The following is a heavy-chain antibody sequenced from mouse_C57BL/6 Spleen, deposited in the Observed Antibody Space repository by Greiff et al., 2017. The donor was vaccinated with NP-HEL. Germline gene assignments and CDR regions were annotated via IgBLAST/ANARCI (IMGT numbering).Heavy chain of an antibody. D-gene: IGHD1-1*01. CDR1: GFTFSDYG. CDR2: ISSGSSTI. V-gene: IGHV5-17*01. CDR3: ARSYYYGSSPAWFAY. J-gene: IGHJ3*01. Sequence: EVQLVESGGGLVKPGGSLKLSCAASGFTFSDYGMHWVRQAPEKGLEWVAYISSGSSTIYYADTVKGRFTISRDNAKNTLFLQMTSLRSEDTATYYCARSYYYGSSPAWFAYWGTGTLVTVSA.